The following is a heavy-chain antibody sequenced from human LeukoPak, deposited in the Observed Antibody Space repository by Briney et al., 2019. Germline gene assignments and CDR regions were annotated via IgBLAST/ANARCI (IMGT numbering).Heavy chain of an antibody. Sequence: GRSLRLSCAASGFTFSTYSMNWVRQAPGKGLEWVSFISSSGSTMYYADSVKGRFTISRDDAKNSLYLQMNSLRAEDTAVYYCAKDPPQTTKPTWVGYWGQGTLVTVSS. CDR2: ISSSGSTM. D-gene: IGHD1-7*01. CDR1: GFTFSTYS. V-gene: IGHV3-48*04. J-gene: IGHJ4*02. CDR3: AKDPPQTTKPTWVGY.